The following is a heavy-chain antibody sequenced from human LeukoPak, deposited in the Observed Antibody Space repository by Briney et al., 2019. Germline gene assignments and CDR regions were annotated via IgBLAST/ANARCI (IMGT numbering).Heavy chain of an antibody. CDR1: GFTFSSYS. V-gene: IGHV3-48*04. CDR3: ARDGEAYYDYVWGSYRGTQFDY. J-gene: IGHJ4*02. D-gene: IGHD3-16*02. CDR2: ISSSSSTI. Sequence: PGGSLRLSCAASGFTFSSYSMNWVRQAPGKGLEWVSYISSSSSTIYYADSVKGRFTISRDNAKNSLYLQMNSLRAEDTAVYYCARDGEAYYDYVWGSYRGTQFDYWGQGTLVTVSS.